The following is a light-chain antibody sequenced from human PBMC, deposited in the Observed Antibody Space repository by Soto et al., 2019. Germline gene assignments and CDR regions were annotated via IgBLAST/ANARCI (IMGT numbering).Light chain of an antibody. CDR2: NNN. V-gene: IGLV1-44*01. Sequence: QSVLTQPPSASGTPGQRVTVSCSGGSSSIGRNSVSWYQQVPGTAPKLIIFNNNERPSGIPGRFSGSKSGASASLAIVGLQSDHEADYFCASWDDNLNGPLLFGGGTKVTVL. CDR1: SSSIGRNS. J-gene: IGLJ2*01. CDR3: ASWDDNLNGPLL.